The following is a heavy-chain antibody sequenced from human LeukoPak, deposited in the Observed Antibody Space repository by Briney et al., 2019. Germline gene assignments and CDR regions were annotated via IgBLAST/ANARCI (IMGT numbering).Heavy chain of an antibody. D-gene: IGHD4-17*01. V-gene: IGHV3-23*01. Sequence: GGSLRLSCAASGFTFSSYAMSWVRQAPGKGLEWVSSVSGGGTTTYYADSVKGRFTISRDNSKNTLYLQMNSLRVEDAAIYYCAKRTVTTSGDDYWGQGTLVTVSS. J-gene: IGHJ4*02. CDR1: GFTFSSYA. CDR2: VSGGGTTT. CDR3: AKRTVTTSGDDY.